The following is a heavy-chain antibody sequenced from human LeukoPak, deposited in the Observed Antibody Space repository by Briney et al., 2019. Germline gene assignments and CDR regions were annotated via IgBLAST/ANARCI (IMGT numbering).Heavy chain of an antibody. CDR3: ALSRAIRGVIAH. CDR2: IREKASGGTK. J-gene: IGHJ4*02. D-gene: IGHD3-10*01. V-gene: IGHV3-49*04. CDR1: GFTFGDYA. Sequence: GGSLRLSCTTSGFTFGDYAMSWVRQAPGMGLGWVGFIREKASGGTKAYAASVEGRFTISTDDSKSIAYLQMTSLKTEDTAVYYCALSRAIRGVIAHWGQGTLVTVSS.